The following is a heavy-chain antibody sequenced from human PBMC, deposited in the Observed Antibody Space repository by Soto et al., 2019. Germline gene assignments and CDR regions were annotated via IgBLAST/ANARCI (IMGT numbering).Heavy chain of an antibody. D-gene: IGHD3-3*01. CDR3: AREYYDFWSGYYYYGMDV. Sequence: GGSLRLSCAASGFTVSSNYMSWVRQAPGKGLEWVSVIYSGGSTYYADSVKGRFTISRDNSKNSLYLQMNSLRAEDTAVYYCAREYYDFWSGYYYYGMDVWGQGTTVTVSS. J-gene: IGHJ6*02. CDR2: IYSGGST. CDR1: GFTVSSNY. V-gene: IGHV3-53*01.